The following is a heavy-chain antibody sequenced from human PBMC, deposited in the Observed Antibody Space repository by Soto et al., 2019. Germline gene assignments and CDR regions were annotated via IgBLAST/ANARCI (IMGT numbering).Heavy chain of an antibody. CDR3: ARDSTPNIAAADDYYFDY. J-gene: IGHJ4*02. Sequence: GGSLRLSCAASGFTFSSYGMHWVRQAPGKGLEWVAVIWYDGSNKYYADSVKGRFTISRDNSKNTLYLQMNSLRAEDTAVYYCARDSTPNIAAADDYYFDYWGQGTLVTVSS. V-gene: IGHV3-33*01. D-gene: IGHD6-13*01. CDR1: GFTFSSYG. CDR2: IWYDGSNK.